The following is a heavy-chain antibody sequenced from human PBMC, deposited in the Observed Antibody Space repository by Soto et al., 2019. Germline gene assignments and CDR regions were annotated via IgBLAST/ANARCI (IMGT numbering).Heavy chain of an antibody. CDR1: GFTFSSYA. V-gene: IGHV3-23*01. CDR3: AKGIRWFGEFDY. CDR2: ISGSGGST. J-gene: IGHJ4*02. D-gene: IGHD3-10*01. Sequence: EVQLLESGGGLVQPGGSLRLSCAASGFTFSSYAMSWVRQAPGKGLEWVSAISGSGGSTYYADSVKGRFTISRDNSKNTLYLQMNSLRAEDTAVCYCAKGIRWFGEFDYWGQGTLVTVSS.